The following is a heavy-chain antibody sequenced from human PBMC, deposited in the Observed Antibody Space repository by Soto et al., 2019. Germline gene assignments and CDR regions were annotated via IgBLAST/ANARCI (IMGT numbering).Heavy chain of an antibody. CDR2: IIPIFGTA. J-gene: IGHJ5*02. D-gene: IGHD6-6*01. CDR3: ARERYSSSVRNWFDP. Sequence: RASVKVSCKASGGTFSSYAISWVRQAPGQGLEWMGGIIPIFGTANYAQKFQGRVTITADESTSTAYMELSSLRSEDTAVYYCARERYSSSVRNWFDPWGQGTLVTVSS. CDR1: GGTFSSYA. V-gene: IGHV1-69*13.